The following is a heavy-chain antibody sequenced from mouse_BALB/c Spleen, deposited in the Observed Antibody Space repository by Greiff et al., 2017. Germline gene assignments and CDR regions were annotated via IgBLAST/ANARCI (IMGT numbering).Heavy chain of an antibody. Sequence: EVKVVESGGGLVKPGGSLKLSCAASGFTFSSYAMSWVRQTPEKRLEWVATISSGGSYTYYPDSVKGRFTISRDNAKNTLYLQMSSLRSEDTAMYYCARQGRTYAMDYWGQGTSVTVSS. CDR2: ISSGGSYT. CDR3: ARQGRTYAMDY. J-gene: IGHJ4*01. V-gene: IGHV5-9-3*01. CDR1: GFTFSSYA.